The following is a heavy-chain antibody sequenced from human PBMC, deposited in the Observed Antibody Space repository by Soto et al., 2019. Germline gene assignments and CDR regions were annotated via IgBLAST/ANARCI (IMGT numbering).Heavy chain of an antibody. CDR2: ISYDGSNK. D-gene: IGHD6-19*01. V-gene: IGHV3-30-3*01. CDR1: GFTFSSYA. CDR3: ARDPGSGWPPFDY. Sequence: PGGSLRLSCAASGFTFSSYAMHWVRQAPGKGLEWVAVISYDGSNKYYADSVKGRFTISRDNSNNTLYLQMNSLRAEDTAVYYCARDPGSGWPPFDYWGQGTLVTVSS. J-gene: IGHJ4*02.